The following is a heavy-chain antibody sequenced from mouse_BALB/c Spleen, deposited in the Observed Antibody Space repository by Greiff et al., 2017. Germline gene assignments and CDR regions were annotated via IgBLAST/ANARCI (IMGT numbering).Heavy chain of an antibody. CDR3: ARSVGGPYWYFDV. Sequence: QVQLQQSGAELVRPGSSVKISCKASGYAFSSYWMNWVKQRPGQGLEWIGQIYPGDGDTNYNGKFKGKATLTADKSSSTAYMQLSSLTSEDSAVYFCARSVGGPYWYFDVWGAGTTVTVSS. CDR1: GYAFSSYW. D-gene: IGHD1-1*02. V-gene: IGHV1-80*01. J-gene: IGHJ1*01. CDR2: IYPGDGDT.